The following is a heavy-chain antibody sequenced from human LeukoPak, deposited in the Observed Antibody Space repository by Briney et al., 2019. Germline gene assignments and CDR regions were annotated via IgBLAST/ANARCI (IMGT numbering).Heavy chain of an antibody. Sequence: ASVKVSCKASGYTFTSYYMHWVRQAPGQGLEWMGIINPSGGSTSYAQKFQGRVTMTRNTSISTAYMELSSLRSEDTAVYYCARGEEYYDFWSGYYPPLRPIDYWGQGTLVTVSS. CDR1: GYTFTSYY. J-gene: IGHJ4*02. CDR3: ARGEEYYDFWSGYYPPLRPIDY. D-gene: IGHD3-3*01. V-gene: IGHV1-46*01. CDR2: INPSGGST.